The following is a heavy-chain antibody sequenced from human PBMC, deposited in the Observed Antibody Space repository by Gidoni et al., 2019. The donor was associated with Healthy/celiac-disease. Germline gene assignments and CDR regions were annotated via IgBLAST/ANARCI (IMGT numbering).Heavy chain of an antibody. V-gene: IGHV3-43*02. Sequence: EVQLVESGGGVVQPGGSLRLSCAASGFTFYDYAMHWVRQAPGKGLEWVSLISGDGGSTYYADSVKGRFTISRDNSKNSLYLQMNSLRTEDTALYYCAKDGYYYDSSGSYYFDYWGQGTLVTVSS. CDR1: GFTFYDYA. CDR2: ISGDGGST. CDR3: AKDGYYYDSSGSYYFDY. D-gene: IGHD3-22*01. J-gene: IGHJ4*02.